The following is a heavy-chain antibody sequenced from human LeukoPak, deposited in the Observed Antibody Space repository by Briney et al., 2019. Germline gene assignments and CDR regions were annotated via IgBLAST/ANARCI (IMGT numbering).Heavy chain of an antibody. V-gene: IGHV4-38-2*02. Sequence: PSETLSLTCTVSGYSISSGYYWGWIRQPPGKGLEWIGSIYHSGSTYYNPSLKSRVTISVDTSKNQFSLKLSSVTAADTAVYYCARASGGIDYWGQGTLVTVSS. J-gene: IGHJ4*02. CDR1: GYSISSGYY. CDR3: ARASGGIDY. CDR2: IYHSGST. D-gene: IGHD3-10*01.